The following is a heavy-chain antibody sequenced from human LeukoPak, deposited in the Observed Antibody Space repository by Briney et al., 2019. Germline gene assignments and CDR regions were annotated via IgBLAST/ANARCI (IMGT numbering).Heavy chain of an antibody. CDR2: IRSKAYGGTT. J-gene: IGHJ4*01. V-gene: IGHV3-49*03. D-gene: IGHD1-26*01. CDR3: TRDVQGSGTYGTFDD. CDR1: VLPLGDYA. Sequence: GGSLRLSCTASVLPLGDYAMNWFPQAPGKGLEWVGFIRSKAYGGTTENAASVKGRFTISRDDSKSIAYLQMNSLKTEETAVYYCTRDVQGSGTYGTFDDWGQGTMVTVSS.